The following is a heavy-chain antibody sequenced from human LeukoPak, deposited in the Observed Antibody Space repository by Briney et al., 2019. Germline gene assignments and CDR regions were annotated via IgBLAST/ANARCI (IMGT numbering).Heavy chain of an antibody. Sequence: GRSLRLSCAAAGFTFDDYAMHWVRQAPGKGLEWVSGIRWNSGSIGYADSVKGRFTISRDNAKNSLYLQMNSLRAEDTALYYCAKGLAATLDDAFDIWCQGTMVTVSS. J-gene: IGHJ3*02. CDR1: GFTFDDYA. CDR2: IRWNSGSI. CDR3: AKGLAATLDDAFDI. D-gene: IGHD6-13*01. V-gene: IGHV3-9*01.